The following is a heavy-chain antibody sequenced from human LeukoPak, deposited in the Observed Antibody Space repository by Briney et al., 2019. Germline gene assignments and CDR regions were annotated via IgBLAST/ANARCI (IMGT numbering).Heavy chain of an antibody. J-gene: IGHJ4*02. Sequence: SGTLSLTCAVSGGSISSNNWWSWVRQPPGEGLEWIGEIHHSGRTNYNPSLKSRVTISIDKSKNQFFLNLSSVTAADTAVYYCAGLVGRYSSGLYYYYFDYWGQGTLVTVSS. CDR2: IHHSGRT. V-gene: IGHV4-4*02. CDR3: AGLVGRYSSGLYYYYFDY. CDR1: GGSISSNNW. D-gene: IGHD3-22*01.